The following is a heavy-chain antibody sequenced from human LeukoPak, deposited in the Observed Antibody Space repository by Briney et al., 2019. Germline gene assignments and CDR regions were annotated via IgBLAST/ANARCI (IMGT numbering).Heavy chain of an antibody. CDR3: ARDFLNAIDI. CDR1: GFTFSSST. J-gene: IGHJ3*02. CDR2: ISSSSTYI. Sequence: PGGSLSLSCAASGFTFSSSTMTWVRQSPGKGLEWVSSISSSSTYIYYADSVKGRFIISRDNAKNSLYLQMNSLRAEDTAVFYCARDFLNAIDIWGQGTMVTVSS. V-gene: IGHV3-21*01. D-gene: IGHD2/OR15-2a*01.